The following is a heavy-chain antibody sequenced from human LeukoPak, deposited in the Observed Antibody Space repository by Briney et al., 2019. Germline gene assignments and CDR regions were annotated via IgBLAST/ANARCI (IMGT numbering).Heavy chain of an antibody. CDR3: ARVGRRNSRSQYLDY. D-gene: IGHD6-13*01. CDR1: GGSISSSSYY. V-gene: IGHV4-39*07. J-gene: IGHJ4*02. Sequence: SETLSLTCTVSGGSISSSSYYWGWIRQPPGKGLEWIGRIYYSGSTYYNPSLKSRVTISVDTSKNQFSLKLSSVTAADTAVYYCARVGRRNSRSQYLDYWGQGTLVTVSS. CDR2: IYYSGST.